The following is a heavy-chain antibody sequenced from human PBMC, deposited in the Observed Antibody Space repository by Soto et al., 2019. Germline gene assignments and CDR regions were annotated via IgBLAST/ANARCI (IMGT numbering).Heavy chain of an antibody. Sequence: QVQLVESGGGLVKPGESLRLSCAASGFTFSPYYMTWIRQAPGKGLEWVSYTSSGGSSTFYADSVKGRFTISRYNARDSLYLQMNSLRAEDTAVYYCARIKFGAFDIWGQGRMVTVS. CDR3: ARIKFGAFDI. J-gene: IGHJ3*02. V-gene: IGHV3-11*01. CDR1: GFTFSPYY. D-gene: IGHD3-16*01. CDR2: TSSGGSST.